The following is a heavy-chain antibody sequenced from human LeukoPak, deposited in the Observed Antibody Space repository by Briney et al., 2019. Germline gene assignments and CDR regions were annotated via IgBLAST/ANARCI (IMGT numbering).Heavy chain of an antibody. V-gene: IGHV3-15*01. Sequence: GGSLRLSCAASGFTFSNVWMNWVRQAPGKGLEWVGRIKSKTDGRTTEYAAPVKGRFTISRDNSKNTLYLQLNSLRTGDTAVYYCSTGSPASGGLFDYWGQGTLVTVSS. J-gene: IGHJ4*02. D-gene: IGHD6-13*01. CDR1: GFTFSNVW. CDR2: IKSKTDGRTT. CDR3: STGSPASGGLFDY.